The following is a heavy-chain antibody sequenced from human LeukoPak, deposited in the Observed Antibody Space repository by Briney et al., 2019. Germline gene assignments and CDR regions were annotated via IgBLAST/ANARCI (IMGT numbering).Heavy chain of an antibody. CDR2: ISWNSGSI. J-gene: IGHJ6*03. D-gene: IGHD6-19*01. CDR1: GFTFDDYA. CDR3: AKGAVAGYYYYYYMDV. V-gene: IGHV3-9*01. Sequence: GGSLRLSCAASGFTFDDYAMHWVRQAPGKGLEWVPGISWNSGSIGYADSVKGRFTISRDNAKNSLYLQMNSLRAEDTALYYCAKGAVAGYYYYYYMDVWGKGTTVTVSS.